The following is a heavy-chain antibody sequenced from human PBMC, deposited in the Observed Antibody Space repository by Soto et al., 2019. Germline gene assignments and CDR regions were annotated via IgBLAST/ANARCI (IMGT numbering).Heavy chain of an antibody. V-gene: IGHV3-48*02. CDR1: GFTFSSYS. CDR3: AIDHRHDFWSGYYRPNYYYGMDV. J-gene: IGHJ6*02. D-gene: IGHD3-3*01. CDR2: ISSSSSTI. Sequence: GGSLRLSCAASGFTFSSYSMNWVRQAPGKGLEWVSYISSSSSTIYYADSVKGRFTISRDNAKNSLYLQMNSLRDEDTAVYYCAIDHRHDFWSGYYRPNYYYGMDVWGQGTTVTVSS.